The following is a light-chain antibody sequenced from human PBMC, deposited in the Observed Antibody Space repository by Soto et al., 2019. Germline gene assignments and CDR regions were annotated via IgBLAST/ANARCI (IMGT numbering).Light chain of an antibody. CDR3: RQYGSSPLA. V-gene: IGKV3-20*01. CDR1: QSVSSSY. Sequence: EIVLTQSPGTLSLSPGERATLSCRASQSVSSSYLAWYQQKPGQAPRLLIYGVSSRATDIPDRFSGSGSGTDFTVTISRLEPEDFAVYYCRQYGSSPLAFGGGTKVEIK. CDR2: GVS. J-gene: IGKJ4*01.